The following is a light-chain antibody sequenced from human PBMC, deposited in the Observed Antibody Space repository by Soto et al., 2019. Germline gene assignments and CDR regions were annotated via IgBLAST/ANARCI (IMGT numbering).Light chain of an antibody. CDR1: TSDVGACNL. CDR3: CSFAGRSPPTSV. CDR2: EVT. J-gene: IGLJ1*01. V-gene: IGLV2-23*02. Sequence: QSALTQPASVSGSPGQSITISCTGTTSDVGACNLVSWYQHHPGKAPQLIIFEVTKRPSGVSDRFSGSKSGNTASLTISGLLGEGEADWYCCSFAGRSPPTSVFGTGTKVTVL.